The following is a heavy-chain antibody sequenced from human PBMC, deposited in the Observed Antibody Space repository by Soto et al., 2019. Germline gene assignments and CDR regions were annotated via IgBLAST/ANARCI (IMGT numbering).Heavy chain of an antibody. V-gene: IGHV1-24*01. CDR2: LDPEEGET. CDR1: GYSLTELS. J-gene: IGHJ5*02. D-gene: IGHD3-22*01. Sequence: QVQLVQSGAEVKKPGASVKVSCKVSGYSLTELSMHWVRQAPGKGLEWMGGLDPEEGETIYAQKFQGRVTMTEDTSTDPAYMELSSLRSEDTAVYYCATVNGDYYDRSVYYNWLAPWGQGTLVTVSS. CDR3: ATVNGDYYDRSVYYNWLAP.